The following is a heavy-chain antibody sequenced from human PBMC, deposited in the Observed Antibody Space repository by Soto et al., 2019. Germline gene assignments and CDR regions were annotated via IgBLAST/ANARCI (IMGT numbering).Heavy chain of an antibody. Sequence: ASVKVSCKASGGTFSSYAISWVRQAPGQGLEWMGGIIPIFGTANYAQKFQGRVTITADESTSTAYMELSSLRSEDTAVYYCARWAVRGEPEGRSDFWSGYYDAYYYYGMDVWGQGTTVTVSS. J-gene: IGHJ6*02. CDR3: ARWAVRGEPEGRSDFWSGYYDAYYYYGMDV. V-gene: IGHV1-69*13. CDR1: GGTFSSYA. D-gene: IGHD3-3*01. CDR2: IIPIFGTA.